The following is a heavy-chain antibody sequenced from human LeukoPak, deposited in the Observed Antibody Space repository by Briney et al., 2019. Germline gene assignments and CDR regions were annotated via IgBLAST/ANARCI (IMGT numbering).Heavy chain of an antibody. CDR1: RFTVSSNY. J-gene: IGHJ6*02. CDR3: AKGYSGYGSSGMDV. V-gene: IGHV3-53*05. CDR2: IYSGGST. D-gene: IGHD5-12*01. Sequence: GGSLRLSCAASRFTVSSNYMSWVRQAPGKGLEWVSVIYSGGSTYYADSVKGRFTISRDNSKNTLYLQMNSLRAEDTAVYYCAKGYSGYGSSGMDVWGQGTTVTVSS.